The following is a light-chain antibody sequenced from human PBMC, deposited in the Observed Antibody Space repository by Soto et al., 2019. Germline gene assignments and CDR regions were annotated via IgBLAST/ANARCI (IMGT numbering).Light chain of an antibody. CDR1: QSIGTY. V-gene: IGKV1-39*01. Sequence: DIQMTQSPSSLSASVGDRVTISCRSSQSIGTYLSWYQQKPGRAPKLQIYAASNLQSGVPSRFSGSGSGTDFTLTIRSLQPEDFGTYFCQQSYSSPWTFGQGTKV. CDR3: QQSYSSPWT. CDR2: AAS. J-gene: IGKJ1*01.